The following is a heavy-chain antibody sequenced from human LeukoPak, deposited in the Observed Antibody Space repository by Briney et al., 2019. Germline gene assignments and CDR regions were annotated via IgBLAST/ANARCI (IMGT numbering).Heavy chain of an antibody. J-gene: IGHJ4*02. CDR1: GFTFSSYS. V-gene: IGHV3-21*01. Sequence: PGGSLRLSCAASGFTFSSYSMNWVRQAPGKGLEWVSSISSSSSYIYYADSVKGRFTISRDSAKNSLHLQMNSPRADDTAVYYCARGIQLSDYWGQGTLVTVSS. CDR2: ISSSSSYI. D-gene: IGHD5-18*01. CDR3: ARGIQLSDY.